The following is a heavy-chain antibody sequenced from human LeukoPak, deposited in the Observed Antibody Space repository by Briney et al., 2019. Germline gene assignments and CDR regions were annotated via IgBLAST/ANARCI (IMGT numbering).Heavy chain of an antibody. V-gene: IGHV3-23*01. CDR3: AKAEGYSSSWYGY. D-gene: IGHD6-13*01. CDR2: ISGSGGST. Sequence: PGGSLRLSCEASGFTFSSYTMNWVRQAPGKGLEWVSAISGSGGSTYYADSVKGRFTISRDNSKNTLYLQMNSLRAEDTAVYYCAKAEGYSSSWYGYWGQGALVTVSS. CDR1: GFTFSSYT. J-gene: IGHJ4*02.